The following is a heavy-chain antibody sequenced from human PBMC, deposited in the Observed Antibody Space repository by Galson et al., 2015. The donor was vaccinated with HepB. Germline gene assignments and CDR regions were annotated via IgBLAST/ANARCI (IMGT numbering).Heavy chain of an antibody. CDR3: ARATGGSVSPFDY. J-gene: IGHJ4*02. V-gene: IGHV3-53*01. CDR2: IYSGGST. D-gene: IGHD3-10*01. CDR1: GFTVSSNY. Sequence: SLRLSCAASGFTVSSNYMSWVRQAPGKGLEWVSVIYSGGSTYYADSVKGRFTISRDNTKNTLYLQMNCLRAEDTAVYYCARATGGSVSPFDYWGQGTLVTVSS.